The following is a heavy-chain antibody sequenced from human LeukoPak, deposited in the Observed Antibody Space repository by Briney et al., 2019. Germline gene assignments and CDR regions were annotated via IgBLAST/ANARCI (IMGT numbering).Heavy chain of an antibody. Sequence: ASVKVSCKASGYTFTDYYMHWVRQAPGQGLEWMVWINPDSGGTNYAQKFQGRVTMTIDTSITTAYLELTRLTSDDTAVYYCARGEGSSIDYWGQGPWSPSPQ. V-gene: IGHV1-2*02. D-gene: IGHD6-13*01. CDR2: INPDSGGT. CDR1: GYTFTDYY. CDR3: ARGEGSSIDY. J-gene: IGHJ4*02.